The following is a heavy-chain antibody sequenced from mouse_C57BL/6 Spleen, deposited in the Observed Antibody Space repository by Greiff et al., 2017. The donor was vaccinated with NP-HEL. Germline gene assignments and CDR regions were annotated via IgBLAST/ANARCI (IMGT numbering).Heavy chain of an antibody. CDR2: IHPGSGST. D-gene: IGHD2-3*01. CDR1: GYTFTSYW. Sequence: QVQLQQPGAELVKPGASVKMSCKASGYTFTSYWITWVKQRPGQGLEWIGVIHPGSGSTNYNEKFKSKATLTVDTSSSTAYMQLSSLTSEDSAVYYCASLGYDGYSPWFAYWGQGTLVTVSA. V-gene: IGHV1-55*01. J-gene: IGHJ3*01. CDR3: ASLGYDGYSPWFAY.